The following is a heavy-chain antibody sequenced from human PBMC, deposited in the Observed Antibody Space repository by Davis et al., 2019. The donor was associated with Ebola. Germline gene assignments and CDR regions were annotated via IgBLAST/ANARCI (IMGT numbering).Heavy chain of an antibody. CDR3: AKDSRWELHGLFDY. D-gene: IGHD1-26*01. CDR2: ISWNSGSI. V-gene: IGHV3-9*01. J-gene: IGHJ4*02. Sequence: GGSLRLSCAASGFTFDDYAMHWVRQAPGKGLEWVSGISWNSGSIGYADSVKGRFTISRDNAKNSLYLQMNSLRAEDTALYYCAKDSRWELHGLFDYWGQGTRVTVSS. CDR1: GFTFDDYA.